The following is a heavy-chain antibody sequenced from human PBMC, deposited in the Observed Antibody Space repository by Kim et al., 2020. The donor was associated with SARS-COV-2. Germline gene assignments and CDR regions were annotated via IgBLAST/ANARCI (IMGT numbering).Heavy chain of an antibody. CDR2: ISGSAAPT. CDR3: SKASSRGAYLTYFDY. J-gene: IGHJ4*01. V-gene: IGHV3-23*01. Sequence: GGSLRLSCAASGFTFNNSGMSWVRQAPGKGLEWVSTISGSAAPTYYADSAKGRVTISRADSKTTLHLQLNSQSAEDTAAYDCSKASSRGAYLTYFDYWG. CDR1: GFTFNNSG. D-gene: IGHD1-26*01.